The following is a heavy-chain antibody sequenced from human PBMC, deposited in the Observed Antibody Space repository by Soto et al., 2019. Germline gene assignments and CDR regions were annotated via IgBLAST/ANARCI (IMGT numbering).Heavy chain of an antibody. D-gene: IGHD6-13*01. CDR1: GFTFSSYS. CDR2: INSDGSST. J-gene: IGHJ6*03. Sequence: GGSLRLSCAASGFTFSSYSMNWVRQAPGKGLEWVSRINSDGSSTSYADSVKGRFAISRDNAKNTLYLQMNSLRAEDTAVYYCARVVSSSKDYYYYMDVWGKGATVTVSS. CDR3: ARVVSSSKDYYYYMDV. V-gene: IGHV3-74*01.